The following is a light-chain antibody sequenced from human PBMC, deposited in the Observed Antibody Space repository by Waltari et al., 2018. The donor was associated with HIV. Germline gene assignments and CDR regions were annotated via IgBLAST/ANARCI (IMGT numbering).Light chain of an antibody. CDR2: SND. V-gene: IGLV1-44*01. J-gene: IGLJ2*01. Sequence: QSVLTQPPSASGTPGQRVTISCSGSSSNIGSDAVNWYQQFPGTAPKVLIYSNDPRPSGVPDRFSGSKSGTSASLAINGLQSEDEADYYCVVWDARLNGLVFGGGTKLTVL. CDR3: VVWDARLNGLV. CDR1: SSNIGSDA.